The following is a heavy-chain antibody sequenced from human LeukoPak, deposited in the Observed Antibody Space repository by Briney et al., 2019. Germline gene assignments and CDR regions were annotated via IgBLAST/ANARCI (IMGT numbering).Heavy chain of an antibody. V-gene: IGHV4-39*01. J-gene: IGHJ5*02. Sequence: SETLSLTXTVSGGSISSSSYYWGWIRQPPGKGLEWIGSIYYSGSTYYNPSLKSRVTISVDTSKNQFSLKLSSVTAADTAVYYCARPVGPDYGDSSWGQGTLVTVSS. CDR2: IYYSGST. CDR3: ARPVGPDYGDSS. CDR1: GGSISSSSYY. D-gene: IGHD4-17*01.